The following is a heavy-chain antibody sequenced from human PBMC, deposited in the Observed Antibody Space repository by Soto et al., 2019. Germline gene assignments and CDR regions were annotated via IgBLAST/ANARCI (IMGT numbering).Heavy chain of an antibody. D-gene: IGHD2-2*01. V-gene: IGHV1-69*01. CDR3: ARGGPIVVVPAAIQADAFDI. CDR1: GGTFSSYA. CDR2: IIPIFGTA. J-gene: IGHJ3*02. Sequence: QVQLVQSGAEVKNPGSSVKVSCKASGGTFSSYAISWVRQAPGQGLEWMGGIIPIFGTANYAQKFQGRVTITADESTSTAYMELSSLRSEDTAVYYCARGGPIVVVPAAIQADAFDIWGQGTMVTVSS.